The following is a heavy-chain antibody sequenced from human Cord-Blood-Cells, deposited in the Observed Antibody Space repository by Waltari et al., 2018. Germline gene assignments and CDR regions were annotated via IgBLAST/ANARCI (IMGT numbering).Heavy chain of an antibody. V-gene: IGHV1-2*05. Sequence: QVQLVQSGAEVKKPGASVKVSCKASGYTFTGYYMHWVRQAPGQGLEWMGRINPNSGGTNYAQKFQGRVTMTRDTSIRTAYMELSRLRSDDTVVYYCARVRRYCSSTSCSDAFDIWGQGTMVTVSS. CDR3: ARVRRYCSSTSCSDAFDI. D-gene: IGHD2-2*01. J-gene: IGHJ3*02. CDR2: INPNSGGT. CDR1: GYTFTGYY.